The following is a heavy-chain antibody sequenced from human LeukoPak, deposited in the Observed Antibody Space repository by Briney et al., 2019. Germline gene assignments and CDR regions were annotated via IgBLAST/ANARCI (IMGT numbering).Heavy chain of an antibody. D-gene: IGHD5-24*01. Sequence: ASVKVSCKASGYTFTTYYMHWVRQAPGQGREWMGIINPSGGTTFYAHKFQGRVTMTRDMSTSTVHMELSSLRSEDTAVYYCARDHGMATILAKSNHFDFWGQGTLVTVSS. J-gene: IGHJ4*02. CDR1: GYTFTTYY. CDR2: INPSGGTT. CDR3: ARDHGMATILAKSNHFDF. V-gene: IGHV1-46*01.